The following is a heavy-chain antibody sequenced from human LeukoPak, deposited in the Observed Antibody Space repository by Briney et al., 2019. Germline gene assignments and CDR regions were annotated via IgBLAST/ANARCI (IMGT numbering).Heavy chain of an antibody. CDR2: INPSSGDT. CDR3: ARDFIGFWSGFDY. D-gene: IGHD3-3*01. J-gene: IGHJ4*02. V-gene: IGHV1-2*06. Sequence: GASVKVSCKASGYTFTDYYIHWVRQAPGQGFEWMGLINPSSGDTNFAQKFQGRVTVTRDTSISTAYMELRRLKSDDTAVYYCARDFIGFWSGFDYWGQGTLVTVSS. CDR1: GYTFTDYY.